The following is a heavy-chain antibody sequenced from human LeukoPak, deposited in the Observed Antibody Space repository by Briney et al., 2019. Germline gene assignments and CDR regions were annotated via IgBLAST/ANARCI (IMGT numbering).Heavy chain of an antibody. V-gene: IGHV3-21*01. Sequence: GGSLRLSCAASGFTFSSYSMNWVRQAPGKGLEWVSSISSSSSYIYYADSVKGRFTISRDNAKNSLYLQMNSLRAEDTAVYYCARDLLITIFGVVISTTYYYYGMDVWDQGTTVTVSS. D-gene: IGHD3-3*01. CDR1: GFTFSSYS. J-gene: IGHJ6*02. CDR3: ARDLLITIFGVVISTTYYYYGMDV. CDR2: ISSSSSYI.